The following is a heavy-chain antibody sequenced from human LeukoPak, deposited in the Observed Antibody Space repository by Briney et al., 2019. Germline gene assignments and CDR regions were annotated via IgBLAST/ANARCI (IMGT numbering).Heavy chain of an antibody. CDR2: ISSSGSTI. J-gene: IGHJ4*02. Sequence: PGGSLRLSCAASGFTFSSYEMNWVRQAPGKGLEWVSYISSSGSTIYYADSVKGRFTISRDNAKNSLYLQMNSLRAEDTALYYCARRVATAGDPFDYWGQGTLVTVSS. V-gene: IGHV3-48*03. CDR1: GFTFSSYE. D-gene: IGHD6-13*01. CDR3: ARRVATAGDPFDY.